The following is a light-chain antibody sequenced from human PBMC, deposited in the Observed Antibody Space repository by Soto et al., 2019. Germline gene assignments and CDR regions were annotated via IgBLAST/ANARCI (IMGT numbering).Light chain of an antibody. CDR3: SSYTSSSSNV. CDR1: SSDVGGYNY. V-gene: IGLV2-14*01. Sequence: QSALTQPASVSGSPGQSITISCTGTSSDVGGYNYVSWYQQYPGKAPKLKIFDVSYRPSGVSNRFYGSKSGNTASLTISEFQAEDEADYYCSSYTSSSSNVFGTGTKVTVL. J-gene: IGLJ1*01. CDR2: DVS.